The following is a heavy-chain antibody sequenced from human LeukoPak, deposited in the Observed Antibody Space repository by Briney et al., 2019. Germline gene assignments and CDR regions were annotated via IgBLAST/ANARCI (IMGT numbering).Heavy chain of an antibody. CDR2: IYSGDRA. CDR1: GFIVSSTY. CDR3: ASGAYSPIPPYYYHFMDG. V-gene: IGHV3-53*01. J-gene: IGHJ6*03. D-gene: IGHD4-11*01. Sequence: GGSLRLSCAASGFIVSSTYMSWARQAPGKGLEWVSLIYSGDRATYADSVKGRFTVSSDNLQNAVYLQMNSLRAEDSAVYYCASGAYSPIPPYYYHFMDGWGKGTTVTVSS.